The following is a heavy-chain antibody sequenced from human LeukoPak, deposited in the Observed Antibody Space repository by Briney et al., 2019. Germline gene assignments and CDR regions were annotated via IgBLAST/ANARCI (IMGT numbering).Heavy chain of an antibody. J-gene: IGHJ4*02. CDR3: AKDLGWGFDY. CDR1: GFPFNTYG. D-gene: IGHD3/OR15-3a*01. CDR2: LSGNGAKT. Sequence: PGGSLRLSCAASGFPFNTYGMSWVRQAPGKGLEWVSALSGNGAKTYYADSVRGRFTISRDNSKNTLYLQMNSLRAEDTAVYHCAKDLGWGFDYWGQGTLVTVSS. V-gene: IGHV3-23*01.